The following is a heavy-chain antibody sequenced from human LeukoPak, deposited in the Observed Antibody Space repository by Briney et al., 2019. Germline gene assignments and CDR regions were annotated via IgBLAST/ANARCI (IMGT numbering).Heavy chain of an antibody. CDR2: INAGNGNT. D-gene: IGHD1-1*01. Sequence: ASVKVSCKASGYTFTSYAMRWVRQAPGQRLEWMGWINAGNGNTKYSQKFQGRVTITRDTSASTAYMELSSLRSEDTAVYYCARGLERRPPYDYWGQGTLVTVSS. CDR3: ARGLERRPPYDY. J-gene: IGHJ4*02. V-gene: IGHV1-3*01. CDR1: GYTFTSYA.